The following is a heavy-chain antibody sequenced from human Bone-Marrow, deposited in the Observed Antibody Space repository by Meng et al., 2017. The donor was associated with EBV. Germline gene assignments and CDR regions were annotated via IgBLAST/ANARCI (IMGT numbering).Heavy chain of an antibody. Sequence: QGQLVQSGAEVKKPGASLKVSCKASGYPFTGYYIHWVRQAPGQGLEWVGWINPNSGGTNYAEKFQGRVTMTRDTSITTAFMELSSLKSDDTAVYYCAMGLATDFDYWGQGTLVTVSS. D-gene: IGHD5-12*01. CDR2: INPNSGGT. CDR1: GYPFTGYY. V-gene: IGHV1-2*02. CDR3: AMGLATDFDY. J-gene: IGHJ4*02.